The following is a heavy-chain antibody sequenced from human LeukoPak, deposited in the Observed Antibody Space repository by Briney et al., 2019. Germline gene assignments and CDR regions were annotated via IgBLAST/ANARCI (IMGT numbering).Heavy chain of an antibody. CDR3: ASVSGSYYRPPRDY. J-gene: IGHJ4*02. V-gene: IGHV4-34*01. CDR2: INHSGST. CDR1: GGSFSGYY. Sequence: SETLSLTGAVYGGSFSGYYWSWIRQPPGKGLEWIGEINHSGSTNYNPSLKSRVTISVDTSKNQFSLELSSVTAADTAVYYCASVSGSYYRPPRDYWGQGTLVTVSS. D-gene: IGHD3-10*01.